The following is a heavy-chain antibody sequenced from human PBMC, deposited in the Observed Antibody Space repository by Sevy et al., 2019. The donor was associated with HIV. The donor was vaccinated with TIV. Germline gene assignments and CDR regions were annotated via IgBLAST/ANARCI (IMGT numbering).Heavy chain of an antibody. CDR1: GFTFSSYS. CDR2: ISSSSSYI. CDR3: ARGGGYYGLDY. J-gene: IGHJ4*02. D-gene: IGHD1-26*01. V-gene: IGHV3-21*01. Sequence: GGCLRLSCAASGFTFSSYSMTCVRQAPGKGLEWVSSISSSSSYIYYADSVKGRFTISRDNAKNSLYLQMNSLRAEDTAVYYCARGGGYYGLDYWGQGTLVTVSS.